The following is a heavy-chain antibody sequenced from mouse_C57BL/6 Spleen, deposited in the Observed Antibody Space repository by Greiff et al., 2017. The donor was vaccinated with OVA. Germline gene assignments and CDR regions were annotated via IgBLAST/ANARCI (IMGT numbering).Heavy chain of an antibody. CDR3: ARRGPHYFDY. J-gene: IGHJ2*01. Sequence: QVQLQQPGAELVRPGSSVKLSCKASGYTFTSYWMHWVKQRPIQGLEWIGNIDPSDSDTHYNQKFKDKATLTVDKSSSTAYMQLSSLTSEDSAGDYCARRGPHYFDYWGKGTTLTVAS. CDR1: GYTFTSYW. D-gene: IGHD3-3*01. CDR2: IDPSDSDT. V-gene: IGHV1-52*01.